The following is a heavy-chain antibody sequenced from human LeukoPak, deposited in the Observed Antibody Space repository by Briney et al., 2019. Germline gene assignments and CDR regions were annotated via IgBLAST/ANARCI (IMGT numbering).Heavy chain of an antibody. J-gene: IGHJ4*02. CDR1: GYSFTSYR. D-gene: IGHD3-3*01. V-gene: IGHV5-51*01. Sequence: GESLKISCKGLGYSFTSYRIGWGRQMPGKGLELMGIIHPGDSDTRYSPSFQGQVTISVDKSISTAYLQWRSLKASDTAMFYCARSPFYYFDFWGQGTLVTVSP. CDR2: IHPGDSDT. CDR3: ARSPFYYFDF.